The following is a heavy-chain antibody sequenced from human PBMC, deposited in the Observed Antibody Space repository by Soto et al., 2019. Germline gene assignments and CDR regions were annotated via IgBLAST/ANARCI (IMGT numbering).Heavy chain of an antibody. CDR3: ARQASGYYYGWFDP. CDR1: GGSILDSTYY. J-gene: IGHJ5*02. D-gene: IGHD3-22*01. V-gene: IGHV4-39*01. Sequence: QLLLQESGPGLVKPSETLSLTCTVSGGSILDSTYYWAWIRQSPGKGLEWIGTIFYSGGTFYTPSLKSRVPMSVDTSNHQFSLKLSSVTAAGTAVYYCARQASGYYYGWFDPWGQGTLVTVSS. CDR2: IFYSGGT.